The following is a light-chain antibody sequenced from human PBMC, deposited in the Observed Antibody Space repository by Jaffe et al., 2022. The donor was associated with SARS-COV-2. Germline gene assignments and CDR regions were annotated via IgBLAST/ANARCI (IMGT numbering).Light chain of an antibody. V-gene: IGLV3-19*01. CDR2: GKN. CDR1: SLRQNF. CDR3: NSRDSSGNQWV. Sequence: SSELTQDPAVSVALRQTVRITCQGESLRQNFAAWFQQRPGQAPKLVIYGKNNRPSGIPDRFSGSRSGNTASLTIIGVQAEDEADYYCNSRDSSGNQWVFGGGTKLTVL. J-gene: IGLJ3*02.